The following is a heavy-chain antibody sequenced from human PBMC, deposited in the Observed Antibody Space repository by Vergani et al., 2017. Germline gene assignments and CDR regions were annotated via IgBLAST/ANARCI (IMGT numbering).Heavy chain of an antibody. J-gene: IGHJ6*03. CDR3: ARPCSSTSCPRYYYYYMDV. V-gene: IGHV3-30-3*01. D-gene: IGHD2-2*01. Sequence: QVQLVESGGGVVQPGRSLRLSCAASGFTFSSYAMHWVRQAPGKGLEWVAVISYDGSNKYYADSVKGRFTISRDNSKNRLYLQMNSLRAEDTAVYYCARPCSSTSCPRYYYYYMDVWGKGTTVTVSS. CDR2: ISYDGSNK. CDR1: GFTFSSYA.